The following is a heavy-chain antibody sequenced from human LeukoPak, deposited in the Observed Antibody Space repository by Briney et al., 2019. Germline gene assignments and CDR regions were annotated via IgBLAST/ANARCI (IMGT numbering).Heavy chain of an antibody. Sequence: PSETLSLTCAVSGYSISSGYYWGWIRQPPGKGLEWIGNIYHSGSTYYNPSLKSRVTISVDTSKSQFSLKLSSVTAADTAVYYCARVAISDMVRGVLDYWGQGTLVTVSS. J-gene: IGHJ4*02. CDR3: ARVAISDMVRGVLDY. D-gene: IGHD3-10*01. V-gene: IGHV4-38-2*01. CDR2: IYHSGST. CDR1: GYSISSGYY.